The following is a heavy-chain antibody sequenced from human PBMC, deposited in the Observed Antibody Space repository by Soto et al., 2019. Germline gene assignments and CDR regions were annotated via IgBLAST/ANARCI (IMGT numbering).Heavy chain of an antibody. CDR3: AALPSYSGSYGGFDP. CDR2: IVVGSGNT. J-gene: IGHJ5*02. V-gene: IGHV1-58*01. CDR1: GFTFTSSA. Sequence: GASVKVSCKASGFTFTSSAVQWVRQARGQRLEWIGWIVVGSGNTNYAQKFQERVTITRDMSTSTAYMELSSLRSEDTAVCYCAALPSYSGSYGGFDPWGQGPLATVSS. D-gene: IGHD1-26*01.